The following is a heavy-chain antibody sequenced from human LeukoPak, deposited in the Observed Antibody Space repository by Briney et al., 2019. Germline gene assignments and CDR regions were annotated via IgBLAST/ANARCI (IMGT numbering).Heavy chain of an antibody. J-gene: IGHJ6*02. CDR2: INTSNSTI. Sequence: GGSLRLSCAASGFTFSSYSMNWVRQAPGKGLEWISYINTSNSTIYYANSVKGRFSISRDNAKSSMYLQMYSLRDEDTAVYYCARDFAMDVWGQGTTVTVSS. CDR1: GFTFSSYS. V-gene: IGHV3-48*02. CDR3: ARDFAMDV.